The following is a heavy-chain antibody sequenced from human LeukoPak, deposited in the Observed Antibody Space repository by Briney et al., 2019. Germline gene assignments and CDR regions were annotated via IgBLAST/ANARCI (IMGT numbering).Heavy chain of an antibody. Sequence: TSETLSLTCTVSGGSISSNYWSWIRQPPGKGLEWIGYIYSSGSTNYNPSLKSRVTISVDTSKNQFSLELSSVTAADTAVYYCARGSGLDYWGQGTLVTVSS. CDR1: GGSISSNY. D-gene: IGHD7-27*01. CDR3: ARGSGLDY. CDR2: IYSSGST. J-gene: IGHJ4*02. V-gene: IGHV4-59*01.